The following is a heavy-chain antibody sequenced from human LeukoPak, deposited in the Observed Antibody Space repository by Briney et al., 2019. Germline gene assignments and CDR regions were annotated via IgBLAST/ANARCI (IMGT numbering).Heavy chain of an antibody. Sequence: SETLSLTCTVSGGSISSYYWSWIRQPPGKGLEWIGYIYYSGSTNYIPSLKSRVTISVDTSKNQFSLKPSSVTAADTAVYYCASERYDFWSGYFPPIDYWGQGTLVTVSS. CDR3: ASERYDFWSGYFPPIDY. CDR1: GGSISSYY. J-gene: IGHJ4*02. D-gene: IGHD3-3*01. V-gene: IGHV4-59*08. CDR2: IYYSGST.